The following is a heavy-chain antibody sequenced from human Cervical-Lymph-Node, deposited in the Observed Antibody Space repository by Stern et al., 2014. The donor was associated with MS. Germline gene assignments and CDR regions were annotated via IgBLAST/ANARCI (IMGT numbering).Heavy chain of an antibody. D-gene: IGHD6-13*01. CDR1: GGSFSDYY. J-gene: IGHJ4*02. Sequence: QVQLQQWGAGLLKPSETLSLTCGVSGGSFSDYYWRWIRQAPGKGLEWIGEINHNGDTNYNPSLKSRVSLSVDTSKNQFSLKLSSVTAADTSVYYCARGPQHSSWYFPFDYWGQGTLVTVSS. V-gene: IGHV4-34*02. CDR2: INHNGDT. CDR3: ARGPQHSSWYFPFDY.